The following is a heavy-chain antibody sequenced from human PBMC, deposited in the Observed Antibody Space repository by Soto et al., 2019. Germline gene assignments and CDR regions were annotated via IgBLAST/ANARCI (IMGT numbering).Heavy chain of an antibody. V-gene: IGHV4-30-2*01. D-gene: IGHD5-12*01. CDR2: IYHSGST. Sequence: SETLSLTCAVSGGSISSGGYSWSWIRQPPGKGVEWIGYIYHSGSTYYNPSLNSRVTISVDTSKNQFSLTVTSVTAAATAVYYGASRIVATKTFAYWGKGTLVTVSS. CDR3: ASRIVATKTFAY. CDR1: GGSISSGGYS. J-gene: IGHJ4*02.